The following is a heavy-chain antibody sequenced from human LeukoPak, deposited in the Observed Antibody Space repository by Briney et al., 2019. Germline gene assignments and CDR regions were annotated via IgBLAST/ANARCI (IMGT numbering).Heavy chain of an antibody. Sequence: GGSLRLSCAASGFTFSSFAMTWVRQAPGKGLDWVSTISGSGDSTYYADSVKGRFTISRDKSKNTLYLQMNSLRAEDTAVYYCARDPSGYCSGGSCYPLEYWGQGTLVSVSS. CDR3: ARDPSGYCSGGSCYPLEY. D-gene: IGHD2-15*01. CDR1: GFTFSSFA. CDR2: ISGSGDST. V-gene: IGHV3-23*01. J-gene: IGHJ4*02.